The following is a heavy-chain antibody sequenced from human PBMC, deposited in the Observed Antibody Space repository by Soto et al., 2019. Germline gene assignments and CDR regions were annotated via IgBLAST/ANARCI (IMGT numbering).Heavy chain of an antibody. V-gene: IGHV3-64D*06. CDR3: VKAVYSSSSVPY. CDR2: ISSNGGST. J-gene: IGHJ4*02. Sequence: PGGSLRLSCSSSGFTFSSYAMHWVRQAPGKGLEYVSAISSNGGSTYYADSVKGRFTISRDNSKITLYLQMSSLRAEDTAVYYCVKAVYSSSSVPYWGQGTPVTVSS. D-gene: IGHD6-6*01. CDR1: GFTFSSYA.